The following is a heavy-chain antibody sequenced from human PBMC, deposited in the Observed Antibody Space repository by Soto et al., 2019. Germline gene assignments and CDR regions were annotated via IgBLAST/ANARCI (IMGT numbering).Heavy chain of an antibody. D-gene: IGHD6-13*01. CDR2: ISSSSSTI. CDR3: TRDASLDSTAPSWFDP. V-gene: IGHV3-48*04. CDR1: GFTFSSYG. Sequence: GGSLRLSCAASGFTFSSYGMNWVRQAPGKGLEWVSYISSSSSTIYYADSVKGRFTISRDNAKNSLHLQMNSLRAEDTAVYYCTRDASLDSTAPSWFDPWAPGTLVPLSS. J-gene: IGHJ5*02.